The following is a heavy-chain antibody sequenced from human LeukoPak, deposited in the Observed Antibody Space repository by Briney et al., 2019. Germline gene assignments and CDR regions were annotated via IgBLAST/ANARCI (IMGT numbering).Heavy chain of an antibody. Sequence: SETLSLTCAVYGGSFSGYYWSWIRQPPGKGLEWIGEINHSGSTNYNPSLKSRVTISVDTSKNQFPLKLSSVTAADTAVYYCARGRNRRFLEWLAPNNWLDPWGQGTLVTVSS. CDR3: ARGRNRRFLEWLAPNNWLDP. D-gene: IGHD3-3*01. CDR1: GGSFSGYY. CDR2: INHSGST. J-gene: IGHJ5*02. V-gene: IGHV4-34*01.